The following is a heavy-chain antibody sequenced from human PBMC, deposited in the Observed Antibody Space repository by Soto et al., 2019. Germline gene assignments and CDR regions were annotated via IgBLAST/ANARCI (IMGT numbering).Heavy chain of an antibody. CDR1: GFSFTSHW. J-gene: IGHJ4*02. V-gene: IGHV5-51*01. CDR3: ARQAYDTSGYRYFDF. CDR2: IYPYDSDT. Sequence: RGESLKISCQTSGFSFTSHWIGWVRQMPGKGLEWMGIIYPYDSDTRYSPSFQGQATISADKSIGTAYLQWSSLKASDTAIYFCARQAYDTSGYRYFDFWGQGTLVTVSS. D-gene: IGHD3-22*01.